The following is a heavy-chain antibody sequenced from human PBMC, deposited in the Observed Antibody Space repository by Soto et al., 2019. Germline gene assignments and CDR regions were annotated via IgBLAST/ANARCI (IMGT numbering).Heavy chain of an antibody. CDR2: LYYGRSA. J-gene: IGHJ4*02. V-gene: IGHV4-59*01. Sequence: QVQLQESGPGLVKTSETLSLTCAVSGDSISSCYCMWIRQPPGKGLESIGYLYYGRSANYNPSLKSRVTLSVDTSTNQCSLTLSSMTAADTAVYYCALRSMAVVPEYWGQGTLVTVSS. CDR1: GDSISSCY. D-gene: IGHD2-15*01. CDR3: ALRSMAVVPEY.